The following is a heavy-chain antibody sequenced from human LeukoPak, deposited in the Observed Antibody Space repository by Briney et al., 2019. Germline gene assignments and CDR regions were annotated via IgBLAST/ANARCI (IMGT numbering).Heavy chain of an antibody. D-gene: IGHD3-9*01. CDR3: ARSVGPVLRYFDWSLDY. J-gene: IGHJ4*02. V-gene: IGHV3-53*04. CDR1: GFTVSSNY. CDR2: IYSGGST. Sequence: GGSLRLSCAASGFTVSSNYMSWVRQAPGKGLEWVSVIYSGGSTYYADSVKGRFTISRHNSKNTLYLQMNSLRAEDTGVYYCARSVGPVLRYFDWSLDYWGQGTLVTVSS.